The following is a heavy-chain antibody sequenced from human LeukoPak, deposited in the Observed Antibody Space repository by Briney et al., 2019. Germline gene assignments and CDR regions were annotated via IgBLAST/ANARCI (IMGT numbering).Heavy chain of an antibody. CDR3: ARVGGSNSDFDS. Sequence: GGSLRLSCAASGFTFSSYAMSWVRQAPGKGLEWVSVIYSGGSTYYADSVKGRFTISRDNSKNTLYLQMNSLRAEDTAVYYCARVGGSNSDFDSWGQGTLVTVSS. CDR1: GFTFSSYA. V-gene: IGHV3-66*01. D-gene: IGHD4-23*01. CDR2: IYSGGST. J-gene: IGHJ4*02.